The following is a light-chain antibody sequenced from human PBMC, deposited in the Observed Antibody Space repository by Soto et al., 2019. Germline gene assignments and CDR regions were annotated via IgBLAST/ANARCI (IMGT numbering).Light chain of an antibody. CDR3: CSSAANFTLA. J-gene: IGLJ2*01. Sequence: QSALTQPRSVSGSPGQSVTISCTGTNSDVGAYDSVSWYQQHPGKAPQLMIYGVTKRPSGVPYRFSGSKSGNTASLTISGLQAEDESDDFCCSSAANFTLAFGGGTKLTVL. V-gene: IGLV2-11*01. CDR2: GVT. CDR1: NSDVGAYDS.